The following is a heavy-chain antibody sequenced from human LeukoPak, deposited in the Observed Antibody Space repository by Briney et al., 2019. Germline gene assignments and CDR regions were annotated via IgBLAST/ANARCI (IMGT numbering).Heavy chain of an antibody. J-gene: IGHJ4*02. Sequence: PGGSLRLSCAASGFTFSSYWMSWVRQAPGKGLEWVANIKKDGSEKYYVDSLKGRITISRDNAKDSVYLQMNSLRAEDTAVYYCASDAMTYYYDSSGPSVDYWGQGTLVTVSS. CDR3: ASDAMTYYYDSSGPSVDY. CDR2: IKKDGSEK. V-gene: IGHV3-7*01. CDR1: GFTFSSYW. D-gene: IGHD3-22*01.